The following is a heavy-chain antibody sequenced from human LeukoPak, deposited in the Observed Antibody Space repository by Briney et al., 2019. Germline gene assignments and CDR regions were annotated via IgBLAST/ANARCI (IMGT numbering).Heavy chain of an antibody. D-gene: IGHD6-19*01. Sequence: GRSLRLSCAASGFTFSSYAMHWVRQAPGKGLEWVAVISYDGSNKYYADSVKGRFTISRDNSKNTLYLQMNSLRAEDTAVYYCAKDKWSVAGGEYFQHWGQGTLVTVSS. CDR3: AKDKWSVAGGEYFQH. J-gene: IGHJ1*01. CDR2: ISYDGSNK. CDR1: GFTFSSYA. V-gene: IGHV3-30-3*01.